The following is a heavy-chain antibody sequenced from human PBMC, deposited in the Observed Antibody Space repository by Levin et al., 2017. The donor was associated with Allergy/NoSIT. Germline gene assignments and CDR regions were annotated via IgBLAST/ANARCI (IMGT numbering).Heavy chain of an antibody. D-gene: IGHD2/OR15-2a*01. V-gene: IGHV3-15*01. CDR3: STGDLYESFHAFDI. Sequence: PGGSLRLSCAASGFTFSDVWMTWFRQTPGKGLEWVGRIKRSADGGTTDYAAPVKGRFSISRDDSRSMVFLQMNSLKTDDTAGYYCSTGDLYESFHAFDIWGQGTVVTVSS. CDR1: GFTFSDVW. CDR2: IKRSADGGTT. J-gene: IGHJ3*02.